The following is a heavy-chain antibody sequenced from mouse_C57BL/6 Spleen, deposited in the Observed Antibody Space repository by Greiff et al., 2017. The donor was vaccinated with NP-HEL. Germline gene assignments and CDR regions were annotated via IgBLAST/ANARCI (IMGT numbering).Heavy chain of an antibody. Sequence: EVQLVESGGGLVKPGGSLKLSCAASGFTFSDYGMHWVRQAPEKGLEWVAYISSGSSTIYYADTVKGRFTISRDNAKNTLFLQMTSLRSEDTAMYYCARSSGHFDYWGQGTTLTVSS. CDR2: ISSGSSTI. D-gene: IGHD3-2*02. V-gene: IGHV5-17*01. CDR1: GFTFSDYG. J-gene: IGHJ2*01. CDR3: ARSSGHFDY.